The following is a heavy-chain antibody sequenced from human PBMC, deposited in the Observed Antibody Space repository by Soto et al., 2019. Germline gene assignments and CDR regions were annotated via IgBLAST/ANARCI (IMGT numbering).Heavy chain of an antibody. CDR1: GGSVSSGSYY. CDR3: ARVASPATRYYFDY. CDR2: IYYSGST. V-gene: IGHV4-61*01. D-gene: IGHD2-15*01. J-gene: IGHJ4*02. Sequence: SETLSLTCTVSGGSVSSGSYYWSWIRQPPGKGLEWIGYIYYSGSTNYNPSLKSRVTISVDTSKNQFSLKLSSVTAADTAVYYCARVASPATRYYFDYWGQGTLVTVSS.